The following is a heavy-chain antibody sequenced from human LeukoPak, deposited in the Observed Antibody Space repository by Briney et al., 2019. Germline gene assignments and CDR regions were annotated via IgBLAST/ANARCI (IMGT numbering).Heavy chain of an antibody. D-gene: IGHD6-13*01. CDR1: GGPHRGYY. V-gene: IGHV4-34*01. Sequence: ADTLSLLRGVCGGPHRGYYWSWIRHPPGKGLEWVGEINHSGSTNYNPSLKSRVTISVDTSKNQFSLKLSSVTAADTAVYYCAREFFSYSSSWYFDYWGQGTLVTVSS. J-gene: IGHJ4*02. CDR3: AREFFSYSSSWYFDY. CDR2: INHSGST.